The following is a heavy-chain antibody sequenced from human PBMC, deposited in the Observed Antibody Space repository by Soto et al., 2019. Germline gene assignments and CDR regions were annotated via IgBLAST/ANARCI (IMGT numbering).Heavy chain of an antibody. V-gene: IGHV3-30-3*01. CDR3: ARDSGKVRCSSTSCYSRVFDP. J-gene: IGHJ5*02. CDR1: GFTFSSYA. CDR2: ISYDGSNK. Sequence: GGSLRLSCAASGFTFSSYAMHWVRQAPGKGLEWVAVISYDGSNKYYADSVKGRFTISRDNSKNTLYLQMNSLRAEDTAVYYCARDSGKVRCSSTSCYSRVFDPWGQGTLVTVSS. D-gene: IGHD2-2*01.